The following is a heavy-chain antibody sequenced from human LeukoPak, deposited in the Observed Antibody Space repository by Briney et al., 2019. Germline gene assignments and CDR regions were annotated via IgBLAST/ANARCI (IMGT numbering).Heavy chain of an antibody. Sequence: PGGSLRLSCAASRFTLSSYSMSWVRQAPGQGLEWVSSISSGSGYIYYADSLKGRFTIPRDNAKNSLYLQINSLRAEDTAVYYCARDYQLGRAWFDPWGQGTLVTVSS. D-gene: IGHD5-24*01. CDR3: ARDYQLGRAWFDP. CDR1: RFTLSSYS. J-gene: IGHJ5*02. CDR2: ISSGSGYI. V-gene: IGHV3-21*01.